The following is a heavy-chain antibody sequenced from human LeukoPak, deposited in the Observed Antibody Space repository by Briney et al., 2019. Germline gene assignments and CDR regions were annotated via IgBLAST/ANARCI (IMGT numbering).Heavy chain of an antibody. V-gene: IGHV4-59*01. CDR2: IYYSGST. CDR1: GGSISSYY. D-gene: IGHD2-15*01. Sequence: SETLSLTCTVSGGSISSYYWSWIRQPPGKGLEWIGYIYYSGSTNYNPSLKSRVTISVETSKNEFSLKLRSVTAADTAVYYCARSPVVVAATFYWGQGTLVTVSS. CDR3: ARSPVVVAATFY. J-gene: IGHJ4*02.